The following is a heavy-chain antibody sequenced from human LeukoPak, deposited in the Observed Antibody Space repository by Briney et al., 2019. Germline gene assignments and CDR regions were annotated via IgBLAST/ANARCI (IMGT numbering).Heavy chain of an antibody. CDR1: GFTFSSYS. J-gene: IGHJ4*02. CDR2: ISSSSSSI. V-gene: IGHV3-21*01. Sequence: GGSLRLSCAASGFTFSSYSMNWVRQAPGKGLEWVSSISSSSSSIYYADSVKGRLTISRDNAKNSLHLQMNSLRAEDTAVYYCAKEGDTAMVTIDYWGQGTLVTVSS. D-gene: IGHD5-18*01. CDR3: AKEGDTAMVTIDY.